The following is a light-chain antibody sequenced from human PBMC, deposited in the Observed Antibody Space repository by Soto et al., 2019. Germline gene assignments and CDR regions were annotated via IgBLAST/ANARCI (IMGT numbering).Light chain of an antibody. CDR2: GAS. J-gene: IGKJ2*01. CDR1: QSIRSNY. Sequence: EIVLTQSPGSLSLSPGERATLSCRASQSIRSNYLAWYQQKPGQAPRLLIYGASSRAAGIPDRFSGSGSGTDFTLTISRPEPEDLGVYFCQQFGASPYNFGQGTKLEI. CDR3: QQFGASPYN. V-gene: IGKV3-20*01.